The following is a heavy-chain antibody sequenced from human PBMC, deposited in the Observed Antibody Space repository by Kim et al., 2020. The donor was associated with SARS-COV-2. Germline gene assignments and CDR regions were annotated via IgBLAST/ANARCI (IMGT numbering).Heavy chain of an antibody. D-gene: IGHD4-4*01. Sequence: GGSLRLSCTASGFIFSSDAMHWVRQAPGKGLEWVSVISSDGHTQFYADSVKGRFIISRDNSKNSLSLQMNDLRVEDTSIYYCARGNPGDNWGQGTLVTVSS. V-gene: IGHV3-30-3*01. J-gene: IGHJ4*02. CDR1: GFIFSSDA. CDR2: ISSDGHTQ. CDR3: ARGNPGDN.